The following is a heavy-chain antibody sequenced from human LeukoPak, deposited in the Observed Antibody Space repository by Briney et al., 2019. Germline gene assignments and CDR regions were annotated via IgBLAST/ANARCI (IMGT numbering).Heavy chain of an antibody. CDR3: AKIGYCSGGSCYDWGWFDP. J-gene: IGHJ5*02. CDR1: GFTFSSYA. V-gene: IGHV3-23*01. D-gene: IGHD2-15*01. Sequence: PGGSLRLSCAASGFTFSSYAMSWVRQAPGKGLEWVSAISGSGGSTYYADSVKGRFTISRDNSKNTLYLQMNSLRAEDTAVYYCAKIGYCSGGSCYDWGWFDPWGQGTLVTVSS. CDR2: ISGSGGST.